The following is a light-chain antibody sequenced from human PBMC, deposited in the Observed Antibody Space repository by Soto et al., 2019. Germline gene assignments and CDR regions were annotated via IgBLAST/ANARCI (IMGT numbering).Light chain of an antibody. V-gene: IGKV1-39*01. CDR3: QQSYSTPPWT. J-gene: IGKJ1*01. CDR1: QSIVTY. CDR2: AAS. Sequence: DIQMTQSPSSLSASVGDRVTSTCRASQSIVTYLNWYLQKPGKAPKPLIYAASNLQSGVPSRFSGSGSGTDFTLTISSLQPEDFATYFCQQSYSTPPWTFGQGTKVDIK.